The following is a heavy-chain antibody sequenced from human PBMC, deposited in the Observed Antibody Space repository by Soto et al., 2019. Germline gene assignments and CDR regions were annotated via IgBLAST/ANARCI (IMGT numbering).Heavy chain of an antibody. V-gene: IGHV3-7*05. CDR3: ARRRSIFRERDFDY. Sequence: EVQLVESGGGLVQPGGSLRLSCAASGFTFTSYWMIWVRQAPGKGLEWVANIKQDGTSKHYADSVKGRFTVSRDNGKSSIYLQMDSLRDDDTAVYRCARRRSIFRERDFDYWGQGTLVTVSS. D-gene: IGHD1-26*01. J-gene: IGHJ4*02. CDR1: GFTFTSYW. CDR2: IKQDGTSK.